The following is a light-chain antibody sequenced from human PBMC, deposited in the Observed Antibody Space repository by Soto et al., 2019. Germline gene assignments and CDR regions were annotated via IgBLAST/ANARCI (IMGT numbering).Light chain of an antibody. J-gene: IGKJ1*01. CDR3: EHYGSSTQT. Sequence: ERVLTQSPGTLSLSPGERATLSCRASQSVSSSYLAWYQQKPGQAPRLLIYGASSRATGIPDRFSGSGSGTDFTLTISRLEPGECPVYYCEHYGSSTQTLGQGTQLDIK. CDR1: QSVSSSY. V-gene: IGKV3-20*01. CDR2: GAS.